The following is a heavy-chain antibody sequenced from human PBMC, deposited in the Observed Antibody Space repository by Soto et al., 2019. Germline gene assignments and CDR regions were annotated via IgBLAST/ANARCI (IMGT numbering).Heavy chain of an antibody. Sequence: LTCAVYGGSFSGYYWSWIRQPPGKGLEWVSGISATAVSSYSADTVKGRFTISRDNSQNMLYLQMNSLTAEDTAVYYCAKGGDSWSGYSPHWGQGTLVTVSS. CDR3: AKGGDSWSGYSPH. CDR1: GGSFSGYY. V-gene: IGHV3-23*01. CDR2: ISATAVSS. J-gene: IGHJ4*02. D-gene: IGHD3-3*01.